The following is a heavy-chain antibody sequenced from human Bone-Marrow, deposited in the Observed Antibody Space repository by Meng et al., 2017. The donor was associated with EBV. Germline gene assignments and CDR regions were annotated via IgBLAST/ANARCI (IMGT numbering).Heavy chain of an antibody. CDR3: AASPGWWRLDY. CDR1: GAFISCGYW. Sequence: QLQLQEAAPGLVQPSGTPSLTCAVAGAFISCGYWWTWVRQPPGKGLKWIGEVTHSGSTNYYPSLKSRVTISLDKSEIQFFLKVTSVAAADTAVYYCAASPGWWRLDYWGQGTLVTVSS. CDR2: VTHSGST. D-gene: IGHD6-19*01. J-gene: IGHJ4*02. V-gene: IGHV4-4*02.